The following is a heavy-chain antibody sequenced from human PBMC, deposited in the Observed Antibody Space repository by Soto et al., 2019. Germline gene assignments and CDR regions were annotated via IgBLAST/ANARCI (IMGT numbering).Heavy chain of an antibody. Sequence: EVQLLESGGGLVQPGGSLRLSCVASVFSFSSYAMVWFRQAPGNGLEWVSVISARGGSSYFADTVKGRFTISRDNSKNLLSLEMNSLRAEDTAIYFCAKGSIEYSSSVDNWGKGTLVLVSS. V-gene: IGHV3-23*01. CDR2: ISARGGSS. D-gene: IGHD5-12*01. J-gene: IGHJ4*02. CDR3: AKGSIEYSSSVDN. CDR1: VFSFSSYA.